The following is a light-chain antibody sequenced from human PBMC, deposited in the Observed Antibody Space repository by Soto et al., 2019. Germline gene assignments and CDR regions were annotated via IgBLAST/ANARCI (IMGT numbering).Light chain of an antibody. V-gene: IGLV1-40*01. J-gene: IGLJ1*01. Sequence: QSALTQPPSVSGAPGQRVTISCTGSSSNIGAHYDVHWYQHLPGTSPKVLIYGSTNRPSGVPDRFSASKSGTSASLAITGLQAEDEADYYCQSYDRSLSGYVFGTGTKVTVL. CDR3: QSYDRSLSGYV. CDR1: SSNIGAHYD. CDR2: GST.